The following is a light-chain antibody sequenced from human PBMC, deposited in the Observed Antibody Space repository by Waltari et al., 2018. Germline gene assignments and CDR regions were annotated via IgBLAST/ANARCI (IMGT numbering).Light chain of an antibody. CDR1: QTISSN. CDR2: AAS. J-gene: IGKJ1*01. Sequence: DIQMTQSPSSLSASVGDRVTNTCRASQTISSNLNWYQQQPGKAPKLLIYAASTLQSGVPSRFSGSGSGTDFILTISSLQPEDFATYYCQHSYGSSGTFGQGTKVAIK. V-gene: IGKV1-39*01. CDR3: QHSYGSSGT.